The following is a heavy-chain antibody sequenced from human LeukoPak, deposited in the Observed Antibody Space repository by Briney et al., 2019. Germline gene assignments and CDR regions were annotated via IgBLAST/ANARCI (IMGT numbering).Heavy chain of an antibody. D-gene: IGHD3-16*01. Sequence: ASVKVSCKSSVYTFNRYSITWFRQAPGQGLEWMGYIGCYNCDRLYPRKFQGRGTVTTDTASSTAYMELRSLRSDDTAVYYCARDISGGEDYWGQGTLVTVSS. J-gene: IGHJ4*02. CDR1: VYTFNRYS. CDR3: ARDISGGEDY. V-gene: IGHV1-18*01. CDR2: IGCYNCDR.